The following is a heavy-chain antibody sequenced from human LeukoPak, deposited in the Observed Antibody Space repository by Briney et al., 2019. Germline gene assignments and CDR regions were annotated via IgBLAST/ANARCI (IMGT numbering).Heavy chain of an antibody. Sequence: SSETLSLTCTVSGGSISSYYWSWIRQPPGKGLEWIGYIYYSGSTNYNPSLKSRVTISVDTSKNQFSLKLSSVTAADTAVYYCAGSSSWYMASSLDYWGQGTLVTVSS. V-gene: IGHV4-59*01. CDR3: AGSSSWYMASSLDY. D-gene: IGHD6-13*01. CDR1: GGSISSYY. J-gene: IGHJ4*02. CDR2: IYYSGST.